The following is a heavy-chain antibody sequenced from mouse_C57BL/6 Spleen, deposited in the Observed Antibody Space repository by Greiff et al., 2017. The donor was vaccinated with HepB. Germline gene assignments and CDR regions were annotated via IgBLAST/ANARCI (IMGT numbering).Heavy chain of an antibody. Sequence: EVQLQESGGGLVKPGGSLKLSCAASGFTFSSYAMSWVRQTPEKRLEWVATISDGGSYTYYPDNVKGRFTISRDNAKNNLYLQMSHLKSEDTAMYYCARDRRDYAMDYWGQGTSVTVSS. J-gene: IGHJ4*01. CDR3: ARDRRDYAMDY. CDR2: ISDGGSYT. CDR1: GFTFSSYA. V-gene: IGHV5-4*01.